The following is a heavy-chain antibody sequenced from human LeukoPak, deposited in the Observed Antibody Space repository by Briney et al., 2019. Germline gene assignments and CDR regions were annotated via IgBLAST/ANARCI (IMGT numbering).Heavy chain of an antibody. V-gene: IGHV4-59*12. D-gene: IGHD6-13*01. CDR3: PRDPLYRWSIPTSYYYFDL. CDR2: IYYSGST. CDR1: GGSISSYY. Sequence: SETLSLTCTVSGGSISSYYWSWIRQPPGKGLEWIGYIYYSGSTNYNPSLKRRVTISVDTYENHFSLKLSSVTAAATAVYSCPRDPLYRWSIPTSYYYFDLWAVAPWSLSPQ. J-gene: IGHJ2*01.